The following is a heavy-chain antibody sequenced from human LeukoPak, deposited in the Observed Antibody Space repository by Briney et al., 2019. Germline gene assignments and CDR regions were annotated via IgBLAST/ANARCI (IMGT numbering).Heavy chain of an antibody. V-gene: IGHV1-2*02. J-gene: IGHJ3*02. D-gene: IGHD3-10*01. CDR3: ARVVARGVDLDAFDI. Sequence: ASVKVSCKASGYTFTSHYMHWVRQAPGQGLEWMGWINPNSGGTNYAQKFQGRVTMTRDTSISTAYMELSRLRSDDTAVYYCARVVARGVDLDAFDIWGQGTMVTVSS. CDR1: GYTFTSHY. CDR2: INPNSGGT.